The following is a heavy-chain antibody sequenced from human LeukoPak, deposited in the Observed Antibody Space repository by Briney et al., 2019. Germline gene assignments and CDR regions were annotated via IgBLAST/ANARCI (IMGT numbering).Heavy chain of an antibody. D-gene: IGHD3-10*01. Sequence: GGSLRLSCAGSGFAFGTYAMSWVRQAPGMGLEWVSSISANGQATYYADSVEGRFTISRDTSKNTLYLQMINLRAEDTAVYYCAKESSASYYFDYWGQGTLVTVSS. J-gene: IGHJ4*02. CDR2: ISANGQAT. V-gene: IGHV3-23*01. CDR3: AKESSASYYFDY. CDR1: GFAFGTYA.